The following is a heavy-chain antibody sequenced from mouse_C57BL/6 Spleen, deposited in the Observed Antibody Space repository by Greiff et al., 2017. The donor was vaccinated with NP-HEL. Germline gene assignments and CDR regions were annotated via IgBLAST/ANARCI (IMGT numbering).Heavy chain of an antibody. CDR1: GYSITSGYD. D-gene: IGHD2-4*01. J-gene: IGHJ3*01. CDR2: ISYDGSN. CDR3: ARGGDYDGVSY. V-gene: IGHV3-6*01. Sequence: EVQLQQSGPGLVKPSQSLSLTCSVTGYSITSGYDWNWIRQFPGNILEWMAYISYDGSNNYNPSLKNRIPITRDTSTTQFFLKLNSVTTEDTATYYCARGGDYDGVSYWGQGTLVTVSA.